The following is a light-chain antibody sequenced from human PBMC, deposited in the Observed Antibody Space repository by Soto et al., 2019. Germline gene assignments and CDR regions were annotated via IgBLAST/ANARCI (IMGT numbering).Light chain of an antibody. Sequence: QSVLTQPASVSGSPGQSITISCTGTSSDVGRYNYVSWYQQHPGKAPKLIIYDVSNRPSGVSNRFSGSKSGNTASLTISGLQAEDEADYYCNSYTSSSTYVFRTGTKVTVL. CDR3: NSYTSSSTYV. CDR1: SSDVGRYNY. J-gene: IGLJ1*01. CDR2: DVS. V-gene: IGLV2-14*01.